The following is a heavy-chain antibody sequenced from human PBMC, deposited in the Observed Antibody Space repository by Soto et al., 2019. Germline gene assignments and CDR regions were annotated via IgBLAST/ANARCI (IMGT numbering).Heavy chain of an antibody. Sequence: NPSETLSLTGTVSGGSISSYFYIWVRQPPWKGLEWIGSVYYTGTTDYNPSLKSRVTISVDTSKTQFSLNLRSVTAADTAVYYCARDLAAVPRAFDYWGRGTLVTVSS. J-gene: IGHJ4*02. CDR2: VYYTGTT. V-gene: IGHV4-59*01. D-gene: IGHD6-13*01. CDR3: ARDLAAVPRAFDY. CDR1: GGSISSYF.